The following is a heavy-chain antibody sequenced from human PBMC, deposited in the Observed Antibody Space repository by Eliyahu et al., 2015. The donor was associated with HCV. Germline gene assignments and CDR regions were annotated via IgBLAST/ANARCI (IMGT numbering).Heavy chain of an antibody. J-gene: IGHJ4*02. CDR3: AKDWSGDYTYYFDY. CDR1: GFPFSSYG. CDR2: ISYDGSNK. V-gene: IGHV3-30*18. D-gene: IGHD3-3*01. Sequence: QVQLVESGGGVVQPGRSLRLSCAASGFPFSSYGMHWVRQAPGKGLEWVAVISYDGSNKYYADSVKGRFTISRDNSKNTLYLQMNSLRAEDTAVYYCAKDWSGDYTYYFDYWGQGTLVTVSS.